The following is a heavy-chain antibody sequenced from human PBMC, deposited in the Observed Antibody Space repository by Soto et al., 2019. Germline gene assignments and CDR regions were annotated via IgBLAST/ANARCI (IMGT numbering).Heavy chain of an antibody. V-gene: IGHV1-69*01. Sequence: QVYLVQSGAEVKKPGSSVKVSCKALRGTFTNYAFSWVRQAPGQGLEWMGGIMPFFGSGNYAQKFQGRINITADESTSSVYLELTSLRSEDTAVYYCARDRAGYYSHFVYWAREPLSPSPQ. CDR1: RGTFTNYA. CDR3: ARDRAGYYSHFVY. J-gene: IGHJ4*02. CDR2: IMPFFGSG. D-gene: IGHD3-22*01.